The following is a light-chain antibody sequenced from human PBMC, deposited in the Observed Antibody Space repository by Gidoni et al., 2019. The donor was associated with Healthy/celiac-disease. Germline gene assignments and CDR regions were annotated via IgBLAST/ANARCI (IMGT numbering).Light chain of an antibody. V-gene: IGKV4-1*01. CDR1: QSVLYSSNNKNY. Sequence: DIVMIQSPDSREASLGERATINCKSSQSVLYSSNNKNYLAWYQQKPGQHPKLLVCWASTREAGVPDRFSGSGSGTDFTLTSSSLQAEDVAVYYCQQYYSAPFFGPGTKVEIK. CDR2: WAS. J-gene: IGKJ3*01. CDR3: QQYYSAPF.